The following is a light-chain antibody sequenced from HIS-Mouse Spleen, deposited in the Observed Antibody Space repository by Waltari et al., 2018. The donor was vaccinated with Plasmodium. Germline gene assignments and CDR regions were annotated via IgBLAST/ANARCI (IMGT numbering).Light chain of an antibody. CDR3: SSYAGSNNLV. CDR2: EVS. Sequence: QSALTQPPSASGSPGQSVTIPCPGTSSDVGVYNYVSWYQQHPGKAPKLMIYEVSQRPSGVPDRFSGSKSGNTASLTVSGLQAEDEADYYCSSYAGSNNLVFGGGTKLTVL. J-gene: IGLJ2*01. V-gene: IGLV2-8*01. CDR1: SSDVGVYNY.